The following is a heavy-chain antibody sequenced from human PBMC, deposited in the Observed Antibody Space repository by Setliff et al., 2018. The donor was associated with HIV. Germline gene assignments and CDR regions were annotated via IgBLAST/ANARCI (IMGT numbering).Heavy chain of an antibody. D-gene: IGHD6-19*01. CDR3: ARVGFCGWCLDY. Sequence: GGSLRLSCAASGFTFSNYWMSWVRQAPGKGLEWVANIKKDGSEKYYVDFVKGRFTISRDNAKNSLYLQTNSLRAEDTAVYYCARVGFCGWCLDYWGQGTVVTVSS. J-gene: IGHJ4*02. CDR1: GFTFSNYW. CDR2: IKKDGSEK. V-gene: IGHV3-7*03.